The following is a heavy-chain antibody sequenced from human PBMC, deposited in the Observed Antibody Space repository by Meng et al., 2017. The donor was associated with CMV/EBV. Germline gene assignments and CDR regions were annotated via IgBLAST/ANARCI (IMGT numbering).Heavy chain of an antibody. CDR1: GGTFSSYA. D-gene: IGHD1-20*01. CDR2: IIPIFGTA. J-gene: IGHJ2*01. Sequence: QAQRVQSGGEGKKPGSSGKVSCKASGGTFSSYAISWVRQAPGQGLEWMGGIIPIFGTANYAQKFQGRVTITADESTSTAYMELSSLRSEDTAVYYCASVTGIGWWYFDLWGRGTLVTVSS. V-gene: IGHV1-69*12. CDR3: ASVTGIGWWYFDL.